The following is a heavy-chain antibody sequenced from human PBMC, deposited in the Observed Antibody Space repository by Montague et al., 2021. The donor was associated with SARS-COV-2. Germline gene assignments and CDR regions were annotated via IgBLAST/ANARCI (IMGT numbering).Heavy chain of an antibody. D-gene: IGHD6-13*01. J-gene: IGHJ6*02. Sequence: CAISGDSVSSNSAAWNWIRQSPSRGLEWLGRTYYRSKWYNDYAVSVKSQITINLDTSKNQFSLQLNSVTPEDTAVYYCASGRMVPYSSSWTTLYYYYGMDVWGQGTTVTVSS. CDR1: GDSVSSNSAA. CDR2: TYYRSKWYN. CDR3: ASGRMVPYSSSWTTLYYYYGMDV. V-gene: IGHV6-1*01.